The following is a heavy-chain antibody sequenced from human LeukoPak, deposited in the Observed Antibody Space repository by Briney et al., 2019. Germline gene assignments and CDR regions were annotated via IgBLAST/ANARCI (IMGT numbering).Heavy chain of an antibody. V-gene: IGHV4-39*07. D-gene: IGHD3-10*01. CDR1: GDSISSSSYY. CDR2: IYYSGST. J-gene: IGHJ4*02. Sequence: SETLSLTCTVSGDSISSSSYYWDWIRQPPGKGLEWIGSIYYSGSTNYNPSLKSRVTISVDTSKNQFSLKLSSVTAADTAVYYCAGGDRPRGYYFDYWGQGTLVTVSS. CDR3: AGGDRPRGYYFDY.